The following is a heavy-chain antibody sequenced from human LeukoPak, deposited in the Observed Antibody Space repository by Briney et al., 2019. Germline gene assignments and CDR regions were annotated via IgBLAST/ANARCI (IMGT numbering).Heavy chain of an antibody. CDR2: ISYDGSSE. V-gene: IGHV3-30*03. J-gene: IGHJ4*02. CDR1: GFIFSSHG. CDR3: ARSTFGGIIVIGDY. D-gene: IGHD3-16*02. Sequence: GGSLRLSCAASGFIFSSHGMHWVRQAPGKGLEWVAVISYDGSSEYYADSVQGRFIISRDNSKNTLFLQMNSLRPEDTAVYYCARSTFGGIIVIGDYWGQGTLVTVS.